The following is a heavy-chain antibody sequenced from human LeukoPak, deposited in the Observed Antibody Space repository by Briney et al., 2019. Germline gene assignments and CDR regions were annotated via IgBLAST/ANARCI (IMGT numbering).Heavy chain of an antibody. CDR2: FYYSGST. Sequence: PSETLSLTCTVSGGSISSSSYYWGWIRQPPGKGLEWIGSFYYSGSTYYNPSLKSRVTISVDTSKNQFSLKLSSVTAADTAVYYCARRDIVVVPAAIGAGAFDIWGQGTMVTVSS. J-gene: IGHJ3*02. CDR1: GGSISSSSYY. D-gene: IGHD2-2*02. CDR3: ARRDIVVVPAAIGAGAFDI. V-gene: IGHV4-39*01.